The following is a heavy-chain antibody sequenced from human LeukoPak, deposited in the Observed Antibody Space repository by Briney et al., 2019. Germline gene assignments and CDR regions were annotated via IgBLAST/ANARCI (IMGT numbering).Heavy chain of an antibody. Sequence: GGSLRLSCSASGFSFNNYGMHWVRQAPGKGLEYVSAISRSGGSTYYADSVKGRFSISRDNSKNTLYLQMSSLRAEDTAVYYCVKSDYGSGSYYNFDYWGQGTLVTVSS. CDR2: ISRSGGST. V-gene: IGHV3-64D*06. CDR1: GFSFNNYG. D-gene: IGHD3-10*01. CDR3: VKSDYGSGSYYNFDY. J-gene: IGHJ4*02.